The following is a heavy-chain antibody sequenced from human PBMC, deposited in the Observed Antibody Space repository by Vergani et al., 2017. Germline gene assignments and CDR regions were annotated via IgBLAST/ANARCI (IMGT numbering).Heavy chain of an antibody. Sequence: EVQLVESGGGLVQPGGSLRLSCAASGFTVSSNYMSWVRQAPGKGLEWVSVIYSGGSTYYADSVKGRFTISRDNSKNTLYLQMNSLRAEDTAVYYCAKDPTTSPTGPYDYWGQGTLVTVSS. CDR1: GFTVSSNY. V-gene: IGHV3-66*01. J-gene: IGHJ4*02. D-gene: IGHD4-11*01. CDR2: IYSGGST. CDR3: AKDPTTSPTGPYDY.